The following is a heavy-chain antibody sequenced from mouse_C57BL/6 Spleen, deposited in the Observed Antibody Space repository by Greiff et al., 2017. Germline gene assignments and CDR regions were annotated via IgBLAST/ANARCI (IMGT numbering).Heavy chain of an antibody. CDR3: ARDAIYYSGEYFDV. V-gene: IGHV7-1*01. J-gene: IGHJ1*03. Sequence: EVMLVESGGGLVQSGRSLRLSCATSGFTFSDFYMEWVRQAPGKGLEWIAASRNKANDYTTEYSASVKGRFIVSRDTSQSILYLQMNALRAEDTAIYYCARDAIYYSGEYFDVWGTGTTVTVSS. CDR1: GFTFSDFY. CDR2: SRNKANDYTT. D-gene: IGHD2-12*01.